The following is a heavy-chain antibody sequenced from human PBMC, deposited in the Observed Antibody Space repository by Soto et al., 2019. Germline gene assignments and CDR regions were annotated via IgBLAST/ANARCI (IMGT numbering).Heavy chain of an antibody. D-gene: IGHD6-25*01. CDR1: GFTFSYYA. CDR3: AKVPSIAAAGSWDY. J-gene: IGHJ4*02. CDR2: INNGGST. Sequence: EVQLLESGGGLVQPGGSLRLSCAASGFTFSYYAMSWVRQAPGKGLEWVSHINNGGSTYYADSVKGRFTISRGNSKNTLYLQMNSLRAEDTAVYYCAKVPSIAAAGSWDYWGQGTLVTVSS. V-gene: IGHV3-23*01.